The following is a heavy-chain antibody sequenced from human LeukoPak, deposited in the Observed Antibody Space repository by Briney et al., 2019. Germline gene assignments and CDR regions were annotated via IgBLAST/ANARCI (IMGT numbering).Heavy chain of an antibody. CDR1: GESLSYSTYY. CDR3: ARERAGTGTET. V-gene: IGHV4-39*07. D-gene: IGHD6-13*01. J-gene: IGHJ5*02. CDR2: VYYTGST. Sequence: SETLSLTCSVSGESLSYSTYYWAWIRQPPGEGLEWIGSVYYTGSTYYNPSLMSRATISADTSKNQFSLHLSSVTAADTAIHYCARERAGTGTETWGQGTLVIVSS.